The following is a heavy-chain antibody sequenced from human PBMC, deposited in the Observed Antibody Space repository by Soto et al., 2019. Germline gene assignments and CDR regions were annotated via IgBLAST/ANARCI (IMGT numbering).Heavy chain of an antibody. CDR2: ISSSSSYI. D-gene: IGHD1-26*01. Sequence: EVQLVESGGGLVKPGGSLRLSCAASGFTFSSYSMNWVRQAPGKGLEWVSSISSSSSYIYYEDSVKGRFTISRDNAKNSLYLQMNSLRAEDTAVYYCTRDKKGGFDPWGQGTLVTVSS. J-gene: IGHJ5*02. CDR3: TRDKKGGFDP. CDR1: GFTFSSYS. V-gene: IGHV3-21*01.